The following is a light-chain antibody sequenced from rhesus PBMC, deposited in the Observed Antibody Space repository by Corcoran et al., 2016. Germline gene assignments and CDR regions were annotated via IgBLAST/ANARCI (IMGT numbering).Light chain of an antibody. CDR3: QKYSNSPFT. J-gene: IGKJ3*01. CDR1: QSVTNY. V-gene: IGKV3-53*01. CDR2: DAS. Sequence: QVMLTQSPATLSLSPGERATLSCRASQSVTNYLAWYQQKPGQAPRLLIYDASRRAAGVPDRFSGSGSGTEFTLTISSLEPEDFAGYYCQKYSNSPFTFGPGTKLDIK.